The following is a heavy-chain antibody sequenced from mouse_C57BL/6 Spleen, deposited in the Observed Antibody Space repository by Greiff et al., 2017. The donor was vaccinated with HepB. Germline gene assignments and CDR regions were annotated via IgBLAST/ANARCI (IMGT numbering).Heavy chain of an antibody. V-gene: IGHV1-15*01. Sequence: QVHVKQSGAELVRPGASVTLSCKASGYTFTDYEMHWVKQTPVHGLEWIGAIDPETGGTAYNQKFKGKAILTADKSSSTAYMELRSLTSEDSAVYYCTRPGSSFAWFAYWGQGTLVTVSA. CDR2: IDPETGGT. J-gene: IGHJ3*01. CDR3: TRPGSSFAWFAY. CDR1: GYTFTDYE. D-gene: IGHD1-1*01.